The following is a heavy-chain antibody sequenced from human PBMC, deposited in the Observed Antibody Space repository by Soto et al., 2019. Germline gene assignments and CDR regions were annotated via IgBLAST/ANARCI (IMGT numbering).Heavy chain of an antibody. D-gene: IGHD1-26*01. Sequence: QVQLVESGGSVVQPGRSLRLSCAASGFTFSSYGMHWVREAPGKGLEWVAVISYDGSNKYYADSVKGRFTISRDNSKNTLYLQMNSLRAEDTAVYYCAKVGATDYWGQGTLVTVSS. CDR2: ISYDGSNK. J-gene: IGHJ4*02. V-gene: IGHV3-30*18. CDR3: AKVGATDY. CDR1: GFTFSSYG.